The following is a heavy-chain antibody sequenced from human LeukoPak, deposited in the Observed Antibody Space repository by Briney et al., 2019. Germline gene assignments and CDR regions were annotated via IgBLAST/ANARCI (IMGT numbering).Heavy chain of an antibody. J-gene: IGHJ4*02. Sequence: PSETLSLNSTVSGGSSSPHSWSWIRQPPGKGLKWTGYIYYGGNTNYNPSLKSRVTISLDTSTNQFSLKMRSVTAADTAMYYCARGADAANSGLFDYWGPGTLVTVSS. V-gene: IGHV4-59*11. D-gene: IGHD4-23*01. CDR2: IYYGGNT. CDR3: ARGADAANSGLFDY. CDR1: GGSSSPHS.